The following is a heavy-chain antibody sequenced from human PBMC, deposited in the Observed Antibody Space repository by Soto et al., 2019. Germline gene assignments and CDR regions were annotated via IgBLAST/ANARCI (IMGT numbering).Heavy chain of an antibody. V-gene: IGHV1-2*02. J-gene: IGHJ6*02. CDR2: INPKSGET. CDR3: ARSSGGYSYNGMDV. D-gene: IGHD1-26*01. Sequence: QEQLVQSGAEVKQPGASVKVSCKASGYTFTGYYIHWVRQAPGQGLEWMGWINPKSGETKYAQKFQGRVTVTRDTSINTAYMELSRLRADDTAVYYCARSSGGYSYNGMDVWGQGTTVTVSS. CDR1: GYTFTGYY.